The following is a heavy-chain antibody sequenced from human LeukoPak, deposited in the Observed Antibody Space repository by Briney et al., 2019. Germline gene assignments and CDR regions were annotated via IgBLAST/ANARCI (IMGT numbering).Heavy chain of an antibody. CDR3: AREYYGALDY. J-gene: IGHJ4*02. Sequence: PGGSLRLSCAASGFTFSGFPMHWVRQAPGKGLEWVAALSSDGSNTYYTDSVKGRFTISRDNSKNKVYLRMNSLRAEDTAVYYCAREYYGALDYRGQGTLVTVSS. V-gene: IGHV3-30-3*01. CDR1: GFTFSGFP. CDR2: LSSDGSNT. D-gene: IGHD4-17*01.